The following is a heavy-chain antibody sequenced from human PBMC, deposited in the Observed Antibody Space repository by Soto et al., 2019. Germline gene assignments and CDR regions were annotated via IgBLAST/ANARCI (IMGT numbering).Heavy chain of an antibody. D-gene: IGHD3-22*01. Sequence: QVQLQESGPGLVEPSETLSLTCTVSGGSISSYYWSWIRQPPGKGLEWIGNIYYTGSTNYNPSLESRVPMSVDTSKNQFPLKLSSVTAADTAVYYCARVGYYYDSGGYYFPDYWGRGTLITVSS. CDR1: GGSISSYY. CDR2: IYYTGST. V-gene: IGHV4-59*01. J-gene: IGHJ4*02. CDR3: ARVGYYYDSGGYYFPDY.